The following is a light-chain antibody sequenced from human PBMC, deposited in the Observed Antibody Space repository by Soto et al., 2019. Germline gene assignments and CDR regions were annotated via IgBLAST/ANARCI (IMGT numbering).Light chain of an antibody. J-gene: IGLJ3*02. CDR2: DVR. Sequence: QSALTQPASVSVSPGQSITMSWNGTNFDVGSYKYVAWYQQHPGKAPKLMIYDVRNRPSGVSSRFSGSKSGNTASLAISGRQGEAEADYYFSSYASSSPVVVGRGTKVTVL. V-gene: IGLV2-14*01. CDR3: SSYASSSPVV. CDR1: NFDVGSYKY.